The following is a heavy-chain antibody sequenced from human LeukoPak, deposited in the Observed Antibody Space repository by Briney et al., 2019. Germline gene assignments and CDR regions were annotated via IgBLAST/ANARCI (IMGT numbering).Heavy chain of an antibody. Sequence: GGSLRLSCAASGFTFSSYDMSWVRQAPGKGLEWVSAISGSGGSTYYADSVKGRFTISRDNSKNTLYLQMNSLRAEDTAVYYCAKGRRLSSSFDYWGQGTLVTVSS. CDR2: ISGSGGST. J-gene: IGHJ4*02. V-gene: IGHV3-23*01. CDR1: GFTFSSYD. CDR3: AKGRRLSSSFDY.